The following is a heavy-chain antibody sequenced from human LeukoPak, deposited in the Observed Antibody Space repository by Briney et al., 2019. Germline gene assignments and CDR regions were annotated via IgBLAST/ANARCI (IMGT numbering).Heavy chain of an antibody. D-gene: IGHD4-23*01. CDR1: VYTLTELS. J-gene: IGHJ4*02. Sequence: ASVKVSRKVSVYTLTELSMHWVRPAPGKGQEWMGGFDPEDGETIYAQKFQGRVTMTEDTSTDTAYMELSSLRSEDTGVYYCAIDLYGGNSKTVGQFDCWGQGTLVTVSS. CDR2: FDPEDGET. CDR3: AIDLYGGNSKTVGQFDC. V-gene: IGHV1-24*01.